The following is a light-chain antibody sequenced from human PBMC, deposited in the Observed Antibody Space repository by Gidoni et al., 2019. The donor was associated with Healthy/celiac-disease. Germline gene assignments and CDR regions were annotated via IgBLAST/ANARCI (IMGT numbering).Light chain of an antibody. CDR1: NSGSKN. Sequence: SYELTQPPSVSVALGQTARITCGGNNSGSKNVHCYQQKPGQAPVLVIYSDSNRPSGIPERFSGSNSGNTATLTISRAQAGDEADYYCQVWDSSTVVFGGGTKLTVL. J-gene: IGLJ2*01. CDR3: QVWDSSTVV. CDR2: SDS. V-gene: IGLV3-9*01.